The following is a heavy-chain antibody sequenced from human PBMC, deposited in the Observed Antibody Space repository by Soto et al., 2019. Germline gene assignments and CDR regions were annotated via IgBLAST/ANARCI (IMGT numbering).Heavy chain of an antibody. CDR3: AKDGGWSLAVAGLFDY. D-gene: IGHD6-19*01. J-gene: IGHJ4*02. Sequence: EVHLLEYGGGLVQPGGSLRLSCVVSGSTFSSDDMSWVRQAPGRGLEWDSGISDSGGSTYYADSVKGRFTISRDNAKNTLYLQMKSLRVEDTALYYCAKDGGWSLAVAGLFDYLGPGTQVTVSS. CDR1: GSTFSSDD. V-gene: IGHV3-23*01. CDR2: ISDSGGST.